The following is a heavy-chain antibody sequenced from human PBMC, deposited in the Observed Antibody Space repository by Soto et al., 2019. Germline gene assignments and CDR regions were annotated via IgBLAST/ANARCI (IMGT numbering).Heavy chain of an antibody. J-gene: IGHJ1*01. CDR2: ISGSGSST. V-gene: IGHV3-23*01. CDR3: AKEGSRGFWRTFQH. D-gene: IGHD3-3*01. CDR1: GFTFSNYA. Sequence: EVQLLESGGGLVQPGGSLRLSCAASGFTFSNYAMNWVRQAPGKGLEWVSGISGSGSSTYYADSVKGRFTISRDNSKNTVFLQMTSLRAEDTAVYYCAKEGSRGFWRTFQHWGQGTLVTVSS.